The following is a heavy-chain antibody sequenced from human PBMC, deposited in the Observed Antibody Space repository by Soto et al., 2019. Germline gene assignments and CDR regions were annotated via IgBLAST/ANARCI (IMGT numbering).Heavy chain of an antibody. J-gene: IGHJ4*02. D-gene: IGHD2-15*01. Sequence: QVQLQQWGAGLLKPSETLSLTCAVYGGSFSGYYWSWIRQPPGKGLEWIGEINHSGCTNYNPPLTSRVTISVDTSKNQFALKLRSVTAADTAVYYCARAAPRYCSGGSCYSGREYWGKGTLVTVSS. CDR2: INHSGCT. CDR1: GGSFSGYY. V-gene: IGHV4-34*01. CDR3: ARAAPRYCSGGSCYSGREY.